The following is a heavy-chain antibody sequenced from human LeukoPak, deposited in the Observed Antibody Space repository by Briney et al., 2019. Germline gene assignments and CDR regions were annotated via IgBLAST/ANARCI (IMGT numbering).Heavy chain of an antibody. J-gene: IGHJ6*03. CDR2: ISGGGDNT. CDR1: GIPFSDFA. V-gene: IGHV3-23*01. CDR3: AKFEGALLGNYYMDV. Sequence: GGSLRLSCAVSGIPFSDFAMSWVRQAPGEGLEWVSTISGGGDNTYFADSVKGRFTISRDNSKNTLFLQMVSLRAEDTAVYYCAKFEGALLGNYYMDVWGKGTTVTVSS.